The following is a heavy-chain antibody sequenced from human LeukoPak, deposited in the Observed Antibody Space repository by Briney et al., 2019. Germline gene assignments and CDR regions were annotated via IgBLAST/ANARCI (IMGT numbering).Heavy chain of an antibody. CDR2: ISGSGGST. CDR1: GFTFSSYV. D-gene: IGHD1-1*01. Sequence: GGSLRLSCAAYGFTFSSYVMSWDRQAPGKGLEWVSAISGSGGSTYYADSVKGRFTISRDNSKNTLYLQMNSLRAEDTAVYYCAKKVSGNDDFALDYWGQGTLVTVSS. V-gene: IGHV3-23*01. CDR3: AKKVSGNDDFALDY. J-gene: IGHJ4*02.